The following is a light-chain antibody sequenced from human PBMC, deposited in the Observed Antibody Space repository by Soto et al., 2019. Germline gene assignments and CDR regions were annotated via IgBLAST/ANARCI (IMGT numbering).Light chain of an antibody. CDR3: QQYGNSPT. J-gene: IGKJ1*01. Sequence: EIVLTQSPATLSLSPGESSTLSCSASQSVTAGYFAWYQQKSGQAPRLIIYETSSRMTGVPDRFSGSGSGTDFTLTISRLEPEDFAVYFCQQYGNSPTFGQGTKVDIK. CDR1: QSVTAGY. CDR2: ETS. V-gene: IGKV3-20*01.